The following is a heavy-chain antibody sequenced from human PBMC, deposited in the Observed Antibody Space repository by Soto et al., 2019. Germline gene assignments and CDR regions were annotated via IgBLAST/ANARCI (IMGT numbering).Heavy chain of an antibody. Sequence: QVQLQESGPGLVKPSETLSLTCTVSGGSISSYYWSWIRQPPGKGLEWIGYIYYSGSTNYNPSLKSRVTLSVDTSKNRASLKLSPVTAADTAVYYCASGRGYSYGSFDYWGQGTLVTVSS. J-gene: IGHJ4*02. V-gene: IGHV4-59*01. CDR3: ASGRGYSYGSFDY. D-gene: IGHD5-18*01. CDR2: IYYSGST. CDR1: GGSISSYY.